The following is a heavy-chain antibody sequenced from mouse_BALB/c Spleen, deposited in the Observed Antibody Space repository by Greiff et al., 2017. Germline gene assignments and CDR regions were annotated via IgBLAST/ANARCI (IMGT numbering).Heavy chain of an antibody. Sequence: EVKLVESGGGLVKPGGSLKLSCAASGFTFSSYAMSWVRQTPEKRLEWVASISSGGSTYYPDSVKGRFTISRDNARNILYLQMSSLRSEDTAMYYCARIYDGSFAYWGQEALVTVSA. CDR2: ISSGGST. CDR3: ARIYDGSFAY. CDR1: GFTFSSYA. D-gene: IGHD2-3*01. V-gene: IGHV5-6-5*01. J-gene: IGHJ3*01.